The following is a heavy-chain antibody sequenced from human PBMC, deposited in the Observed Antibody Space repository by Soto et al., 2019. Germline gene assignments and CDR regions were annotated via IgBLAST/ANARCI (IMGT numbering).Heavy chain of an antibody. CDR3: ARVPDY. V-gene: IGHV4-31*03. Sequence: SETLALTCTVSGGSISSGGYYWSWIRQHPGKGLEWVGYIYYTGSTYYNPSLKSRVTISIDRSKNQFSLKLSAVTAADTAVYYCARVPDYWGQGTLVTVSS. D-gene: IGHD2-2*01. CDR1: GGSISSGGYY. J-gene: IGHJ4*02. CDR2: IYYTGST.